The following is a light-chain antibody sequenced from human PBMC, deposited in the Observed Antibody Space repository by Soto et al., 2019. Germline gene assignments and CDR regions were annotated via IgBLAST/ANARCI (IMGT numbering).Light chain of an antibody. J-gene: IGKJ1*01. V-gene: IGKV1-6*01. CDR2: TAS. Sequence: AIQITQSPSSISAFVLYRVLIIRRASQAISNDLGWYQQKPGKAPKLLIYTASTLQSGVPSRFSGSGSGADFTLTIRSLQPEDSATYYCLHDYSYPRTFGQGTKVDI. CDR3: LHDYSYPRT. CDR1: QAISND.